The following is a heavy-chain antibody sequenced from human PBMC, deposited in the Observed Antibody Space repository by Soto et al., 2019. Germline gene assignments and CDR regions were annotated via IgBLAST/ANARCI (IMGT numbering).Heavy chain of an antibody. D-gene: IGHD3-10*01. CDR1: GYSFSSYD. CDR2: MNPNSGNA. CDR3: ARERKYNLARGPTRGYGMDV. V-gene: IGHV1-8*01. J-gene: IGHJ6*02. Sequence: QVQLVQSGAEVKKPGASVKVSCMASGYSFSSYDINWVRQATGQGLGWMGWMNPNSGNAAYAQRFQGRATMTRNTSISTAYMELSGLTSEDTAVYFCARERKYNLARGPTRGYGMDVWGQGTTVIVSS.